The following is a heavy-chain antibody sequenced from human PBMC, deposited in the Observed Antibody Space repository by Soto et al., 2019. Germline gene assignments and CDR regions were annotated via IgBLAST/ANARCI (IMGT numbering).Heavy chain of an antibody. J-gene: IGHJ4*02. V-gene: IGHV4-59*08. D-gene: IGHD4-4*01. CDR3: ARHDYSNYPFDY. Sequence: SETLSLTCTVSGGSISGYYWSWIRQPPGKGLEWIGYLYYSGNTNYNPSLKSRVTIAVDTSKNQCSLKLSSVTAADTAVYYCARHDYSNYPFDYWGQGTLVTVSS. CDR2: LYYSGNT. CDR1: GGSISGYY.